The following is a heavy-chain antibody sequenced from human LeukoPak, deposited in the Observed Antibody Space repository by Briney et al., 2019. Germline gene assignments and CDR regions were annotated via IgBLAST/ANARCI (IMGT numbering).Heavy chain of an antibody. V-gene: IGHV3-23*01. D-gene: IGHD5-18*01. J-gene: IGHJ4*02. CDR2: VSNSGDRT. Sequence: GGSLRLSCAASGLSFSIYAMSRVRQAPGKGLEWVSTVSNSGDRTLYADSVKGRFTISRDNSNNMVYLHMNSVRAEDTAVYYCAKDVRGGDSAIEPIDYWGQGTMVTVSS. CDR3: AKDVRGGDSAIEPIDY. CDR1: GLSFSIYA.